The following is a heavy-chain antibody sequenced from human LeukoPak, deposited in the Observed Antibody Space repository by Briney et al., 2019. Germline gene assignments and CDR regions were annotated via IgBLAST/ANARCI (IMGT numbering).Heavy chain of an antibody. V-gene: IGHV3-9*01. CDR3: AKDNIYYYGMDV. CDR2: ISWNSGSI. J-gene: IGHJ6*02. Sequence: GGSLRLSCAASGFTFDDYAMHWVRQAPGKGLEWVSGISWNSGSIGYADSVKGRFTISRDNAKNSLYLQMNSLRAEDTALYYCAKDNIYYYGMDVWGQGTTVTVSS. CDR1: GFTFDDYA.